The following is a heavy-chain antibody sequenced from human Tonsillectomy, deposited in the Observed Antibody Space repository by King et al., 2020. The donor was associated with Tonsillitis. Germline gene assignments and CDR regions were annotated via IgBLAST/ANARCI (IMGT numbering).Heavy chain of an antibody. J-gene: IGHJ4*02. CDR3: AREITTYGDYAAFDY. Sequence: VQLVESGGGLVQPGGSLRLSCAASGFTVSSNNFMNWVRQAPGKGLEWVSVIYSGGSTYYADSVKGRFTIFRDNSKNTLYLQMNSLRAEDTAVYYCAREITTYGDYAAFDYWGQGTLVTVSS. CDR1: GFTVSSNNF. V-gene: IGHV3-66*01. D-gene: IGHD4-17*01. CDR2: IYSGGST.